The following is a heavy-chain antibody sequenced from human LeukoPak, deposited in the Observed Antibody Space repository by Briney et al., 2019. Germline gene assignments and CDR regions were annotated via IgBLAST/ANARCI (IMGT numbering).Heavy chain of an antibody. J-gene: IGHJ4*02. CDR1: GFTFTNAW. CDR3: TTTRGYSGYDYGY. Sequence: GGSLRLSCAASGFTFTNAWMNWVRQAPGKGLEWVGRIKSKAAGGTTDYAAPGKGRFTISRDDSKTTVYLQMNSLKTEDTAVYHCTTTRGYSGYDYGYWGQGSLVTVSS. V-gene: IGHV3-15*01. CDR2: IKSKAAGGTT. D-gene: IGHD5-12*01.